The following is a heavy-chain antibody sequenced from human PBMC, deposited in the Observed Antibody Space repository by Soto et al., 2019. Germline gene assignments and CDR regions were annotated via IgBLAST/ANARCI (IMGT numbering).Heavy chain of an antibody. CDR2: ISYDGSKK. CDR1: GCTFSSYG. V-gene: IGHV3-30*18. CDR3: AKDPDNVVVVAATPPPSHYYRMDV. J-gene: IGHJ6*02. Sequence: GGSLRLSCAASGCTFSSYGMHWGRQAPGKGLEWVAGISYDGSKKYYADSVKGRFTISRDNCKNTLYLQMSRLRAEDTAVYYCAKDPDNVVVVAATPPPSHYYRMDVWGQGTTVTVSS. D-gene: IGHD2-15*01.